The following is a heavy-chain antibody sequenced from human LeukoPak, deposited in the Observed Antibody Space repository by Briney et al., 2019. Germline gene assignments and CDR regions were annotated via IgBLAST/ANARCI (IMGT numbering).Heavy chain of an antibody. V-gene: IGHV4-61*02. CDR1: GGSISSGSYY. J-gene: IGHJ4*02. D-gene: IGHD1-26*01. Sequence: SETLSLTCTVSGGSISSGSYYWSWIRQPAGKGLEWIGRIYTSGSTNYNPSLKSRVTISVDTSKNQFSLKQSSVTAADTAVYYCARRGTYLVRWGQGTLVTVSS. CDR3: ARRGTYLVR. CDR2: IYTSGST.